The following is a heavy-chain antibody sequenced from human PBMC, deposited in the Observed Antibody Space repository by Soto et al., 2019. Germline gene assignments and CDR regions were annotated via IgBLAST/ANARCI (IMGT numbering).Heavy chain of an antibody. V-gene: IGHV3-53*02. CDR2: LYSDGST. CDR1: GFIGSSHY. CDR3: ARFDY. Sequence: EVQLVETGGGLIQPGGSLRLSCAPSGFIGSSHYMTWVRQAPGKGLDWVSILYSDGSTYYADSVKGRFTISRDNSRNTLYLQMNSLRAEDTSVYFCARFDYWGQGTLVTVSS. J-gene: IGHJ4*02.